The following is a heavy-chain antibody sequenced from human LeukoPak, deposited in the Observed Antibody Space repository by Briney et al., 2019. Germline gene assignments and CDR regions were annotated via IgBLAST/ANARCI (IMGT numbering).Heavy chain of an antibody. Sequence: GESLKISCKGSGYSFISYWIGWVRQMPRKGLEWMGIIYPGDSDTRYSPSFQGQVTISADKSISTAYLQWSSLKASNTAMYYCARQSAADGFDYWGQGTLVTVSS. D-gene: IGHD6-13*01. CDR1: GYSFISYW. CDR2: IYPGDSDT. J-gene: IGHJ4*02. V-gene: IGHV5-51*01. CDR3: ARQSAADGFDY.